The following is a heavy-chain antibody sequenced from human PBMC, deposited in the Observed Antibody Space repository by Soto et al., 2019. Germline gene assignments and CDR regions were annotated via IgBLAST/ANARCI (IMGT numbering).Heavy chain of an antibody. Sequence: EVQLLESGGGLVQPGGSLRLSCAASGFTFSSYAMSWVRQAPGKGLAWVSGISGSGVSTYYADSVKGRFTISRDNSKSTLYLQMNSLRAEDTALYYCAKDRERIATRSIDYWGQGTLVTVSS. D-gene: IGHD6-6*01. CDR3: AKDRERIATRSIDY. CDR1: GFTFSSYA. V-gene: IGHV3-23*01. CDR2: ISGSGVST. J-gene: IGHJ4*02.